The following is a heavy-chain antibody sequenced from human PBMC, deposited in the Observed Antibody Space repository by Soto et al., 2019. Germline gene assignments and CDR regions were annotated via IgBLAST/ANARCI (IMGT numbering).Heavy chain of an antibody. CDR3: ARCVSHSVDY. CDR1: GFTFSRYW. D-gene: IGHD1-26*01. J-gene: IGHJ4*02. Sequence: EVQLVESGGGLVQPGGSLRLSCAASGFTFSRYWMSWVRQAPGKGPEWVANIKEDGTEKYHVNSEEGRFTIPRDNAKNPLNLQMNNLRADDTDIYYCARCVSHSVDYWGKGTLVTV. CDR2: IKEDGTEK. V-gene: IGHV3-7*01.